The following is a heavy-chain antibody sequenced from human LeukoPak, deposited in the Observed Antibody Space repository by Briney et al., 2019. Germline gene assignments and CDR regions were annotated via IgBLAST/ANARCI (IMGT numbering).Heavy chain of an antibody. V-gene: IGHV3-66*01. CDR2: IYSGGST. CDR3: ARSYSVLGPISP. J-gene: IGHJ5*02. Sequence: PGGSLRLSCAASGFTFSNYAMHWVRQAPGKGLEWVSVIYSGGSTYYADSVKGRFTISRDNSKNTLYLQMNSLRAEDTAVYYCARSYSVLGPISPWGQGTLVTVSS. CDR1: GFTFSNYA. D-gene: IGHD2-8*02.